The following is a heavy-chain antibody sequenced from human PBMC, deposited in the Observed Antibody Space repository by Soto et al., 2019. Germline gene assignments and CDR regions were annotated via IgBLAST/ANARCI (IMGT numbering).Heavy chain of an antibody. CDR1: GGSFSGYY. Sequence: SETLSLTCAIYGGSFSGYYWIWIRQPPGKGLEWIGEINHSGSTNYNPSLKSRVTVSVDTSKNQFSLKLSSVTAVDTAVYYCARKSGDYDLNHDAFDIWVQGTMVTVSS. J-gene: IGHJ3*02. D-gene: IGHD4-17*01. CDR3: ARKSGDYDLNHDAFDI. V-gene: IGHV4-34*01. CDR2: INHSGST.